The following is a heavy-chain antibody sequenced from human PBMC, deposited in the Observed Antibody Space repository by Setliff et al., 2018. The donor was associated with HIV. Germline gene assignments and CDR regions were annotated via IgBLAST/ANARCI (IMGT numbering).Heavy chain of an antibody. CDR3: RIPPNGGRSFDV. V-gene: IGHV3-23*01. Sequence: PGGSLRLSCASSGFTFSSYAMTWVRQAPGKGLECVAVISGSGGDTYYADSVKGRFVISREKSKSTLYLQLNSLRAEDTAVYYCRIPPNGGRSFDVWARGQWSPSPQ. CDR1: GFTFSSYA. J-gene: IGHJ3*01. D-gene: IGHD2-8*01. CDR2: ISGSGGDT.